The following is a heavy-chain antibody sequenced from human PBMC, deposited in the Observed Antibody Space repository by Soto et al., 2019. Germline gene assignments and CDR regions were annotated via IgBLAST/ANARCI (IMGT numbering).Heavy chain of an antibody. J-gene: IGHJ6*02. Sequence: ETLSLTCAVSGASVSGQYWSWIRQPPGKGLEWVGEIIPTGSTTYNPSLKSRLSFSLDTSKNHFSLNLSSVSVADTAGYYCARGGITMAWNYYYYGMDVWGQGTTVTVSS. D-gene: IGHD3-10*01. V-gene: IGHV4-34*01. CDR2: IIPTGST. CDR3: ARGGITMAWNYYYYGMDV. CDR1: GASVSGQY.